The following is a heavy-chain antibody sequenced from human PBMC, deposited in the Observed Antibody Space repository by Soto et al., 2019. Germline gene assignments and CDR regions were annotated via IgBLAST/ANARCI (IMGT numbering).Heavy chain of an antibody. V-gene: IGHV4-31*03. Sequence: QVQLQESGPGLVKPSQTLSLTCTVSGGSISSGGYYWSWIRQHPGKGLEWIGYIYYSGSTYYNPSLNSRVTISVDTSKNPYSLKLSSVTAADTAVYYCARIRDYDFWSGQSRPEENWFDPWGQGTLVTVSS. CDR2: IYYSGST. CDR3: ARIRDYDFWSGQSRPEENWFDP. CDR1: GGSISSGGYY. D-gene: IGHD3-3*01. J-gene: IGHJ5*02.